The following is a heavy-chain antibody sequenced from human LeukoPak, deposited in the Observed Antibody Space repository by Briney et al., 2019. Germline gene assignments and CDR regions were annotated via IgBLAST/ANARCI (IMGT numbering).Heavy chain of an antibody. CDR3: ARDPSKQYFDWTYFEY. Sequence: GASVKVSCKASGYTFTRYGISWVRQAPGQGLEWMGWISAHDGNTQYAQNLQGRVTMTTDTSTSIAYMELRSLTSDDTAVYYCARDPSKQYFDWTYFEYWGQGTLVTVSS. CDR2: ISAHDGNT. J-gene: IGHJ4*02. CDR1: GYTFTRYG. D-gene: IGHD3-9*01. V-gene: IGHV1-18*01.